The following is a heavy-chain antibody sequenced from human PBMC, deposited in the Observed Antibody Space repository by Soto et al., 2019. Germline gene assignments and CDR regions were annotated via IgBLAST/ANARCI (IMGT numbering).Heavy chain of an antibody. J-gene: IGHJ4*02. CDR2: IRWNSGSI. Sequence: EVQLVESGGGLVQPGRSLRLSCAVSGFTFHDYAMHWVRQAPGKGLEWVSGIRWNSGSIGYADTVRGRFTISRDNAKNSLYLQMNSLRAEDTALYYCTSGRGYNILTGYYPYFDYWGQGTLVTVSS. V-gene: IGHV3-9*01. CDR3: TSGRGYNILTGYYPYFDY. CDR1: GFTFHDYA. D-gene: IGHD3-9*01.